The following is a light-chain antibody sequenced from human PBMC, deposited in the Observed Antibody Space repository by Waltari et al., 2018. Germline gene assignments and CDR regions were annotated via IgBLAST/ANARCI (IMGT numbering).Light chain of an antibody. Sequence: QSVLTQAPSVSGAPGQRVTISCTGGHSNIASFGVNWYQPRPGRVPKLLIYENTNRPSGVPDRFSGSRSGTSASLAIAGLQPEDEGDYYCQSYDNSLRGSVLFGGGTKLTVL. CDR2: ENT. J-gene: IGLJ3*02. CDR3: QSYDNSLRGSVL. CDR1: HSNIASFG. V-gene: IGLV1-40*01.